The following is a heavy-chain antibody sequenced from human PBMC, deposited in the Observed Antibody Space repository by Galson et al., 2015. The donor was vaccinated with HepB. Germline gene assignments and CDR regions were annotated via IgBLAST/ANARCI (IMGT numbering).Heavy chain of an antibody. V-gene: IGHV3-7*01. D-gene: IGHD2-15*01. CDR2: IKQDGSGK. J-gene: IGHJ3*02. CDR1: GFAFSGYW. Sequence: SLRLSCAASGFAFSGYWMTWVRQAPGKGLEWVANIKQDGSGKYYVDSVKGRFTISRDNAKNSLYLQMNGLRAEDTAVYYCARDRYGRDVSCYSDIWGQGTMVTVSS. CDR3: ARDRYGRDVSCYSDI.